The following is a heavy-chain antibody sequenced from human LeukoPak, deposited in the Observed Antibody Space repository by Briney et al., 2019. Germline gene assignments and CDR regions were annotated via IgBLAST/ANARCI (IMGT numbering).Heavy chain of an antibody. Sequence: SETLSLTCGVSGGSIDITKYWSWVRQAPGKGLEWIGEISHDGTINYNPSLRSRVAMSLDRANNQFSLSLTSVTAADTAVYYCTRENRPFCPFAYWGQGVL. CDR1: GGSIDITKY. J-gene: IGHJ4*02. CDR3: TRENRPFCPFAY. CDR2: ISHDGTI. V-gene: IGHV4-4*02. D-gene: IGHD2/OR15-2a*01.